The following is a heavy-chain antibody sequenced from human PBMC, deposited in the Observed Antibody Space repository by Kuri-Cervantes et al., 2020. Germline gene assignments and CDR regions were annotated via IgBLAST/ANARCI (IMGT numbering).Heavy chain of an antibody. CDR3: ARPDRDCSGGSCSDAFDI. CDR1: GYSFTSYW. Sequence: GESLKISCKGSGYSFTSYWIGWVRQMPGKGLEWMGIIYPGDSDTRYSPSFQGQVTISADKSISTAYLQWSSLKASDTAMYYCARPDRDCSGGSCSDAFDIWGQGTMVTDSS. J-gene: IGHJ3*02. V-gene: IGHV5-51*01. D-gene: IGHD2-15*01. CDR2: IYPGDSDT.